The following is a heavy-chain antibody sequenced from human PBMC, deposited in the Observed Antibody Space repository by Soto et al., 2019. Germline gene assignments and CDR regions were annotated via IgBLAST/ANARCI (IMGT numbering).Heavy chain of an antibody. CDR1: GFSFSVYS. J-gene: IGHJ4*02. V-gene: IGHV3-48*02. CDR3: ARDHLWAFDY. D-gene: IGHD3-3*02. Sequence: LRLSCAASGFSFSVYSMNWVRQAPGKGLEWVSYINGRDGAINYVDSVKGRFTISIDIAKNSLYLQMNSLRDEDTAVYFCARDHLWAFDYWGQGVLVTVSS. CDR2: INGRDGAI.